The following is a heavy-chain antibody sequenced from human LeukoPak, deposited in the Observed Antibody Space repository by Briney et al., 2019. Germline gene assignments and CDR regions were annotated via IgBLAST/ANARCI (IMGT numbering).Heavy chain of an antibody. D-gene: IGHD2-8*01. Sequence: GASLRLSCEASGFTFSSYGISWVRQAPGKGLEWASVIGGGGATTYYADSVKGRFTISRDNSKNTLDLQMNSLRAEDTAVYYCAKGWSQFDYWGQGTPVTVSS. CDR2: IGGGGATT. J-gene: IGHJ4*02. CDR1: GFTFSSYG. V-gene: IGHV3-23*01. CDR3: AKGWSQFDY.